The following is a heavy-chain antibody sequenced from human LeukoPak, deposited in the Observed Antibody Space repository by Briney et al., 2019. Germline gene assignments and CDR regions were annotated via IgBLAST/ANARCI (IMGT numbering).Heavy chain of an antibody. D-gene: IGHD6-13*01. CDR2: IYHRGNT. CDR3: ASTPNQIAAAPFDP. Sequence: TSETLSLTCAVYGGSLSGYYWSWIRQPPGKGLEWIGEIYHRGNTDYNPSLKSRVTISVDTSKNQFSLKLSSVTAADTAVYYCASTPNQIAAAPFDPWGQGTLVTVSS. J-gene: IGHJ5*02. CDR1: GGSLSGYY. V-gene: IGHV4-34*01.